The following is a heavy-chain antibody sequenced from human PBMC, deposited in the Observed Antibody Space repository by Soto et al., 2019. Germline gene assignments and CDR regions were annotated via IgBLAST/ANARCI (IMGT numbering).Heavy chain of an antibody. J-gene: IGHJ5*02. CDR3: AKDPSYCSGGSCYSGWFDP. Sequence: GGSLRLSCAASGFTFSSYAMSWVRQAPGKGLEWVSAISGSGGSTYYADSVKGRFTISRDNSKNTLYLQMNSLRAEDTAVYYCAKDPSYCSGGSCYSGWFDPWGQGTLVTVSS. V-gene: IGHV3-23*01. CDR1: GFTFSSYA. D-gene: IGHD2-15*01. CDR2: ISGSGGST.